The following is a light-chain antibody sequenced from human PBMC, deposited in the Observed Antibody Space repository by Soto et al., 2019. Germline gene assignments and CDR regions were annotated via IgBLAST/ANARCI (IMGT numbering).Light chain of an antibody. J-gene: IGLJ2*01. CDR1: SSDVGGYNY. CDR2: EVS. V-gene: IGLV2-8*01. CDR3: SSYAGSNIGV. Sequence: QSALTQPPSASGSPGQSVTISCTGTSSDVGGYNYFSWYQQHPGKAPKLMIYEVSKRPSGVPDRFSGSKSGNTASLTVSGLQAEDEADYYCSSYAGSNIGVFGGGTKLTVL.